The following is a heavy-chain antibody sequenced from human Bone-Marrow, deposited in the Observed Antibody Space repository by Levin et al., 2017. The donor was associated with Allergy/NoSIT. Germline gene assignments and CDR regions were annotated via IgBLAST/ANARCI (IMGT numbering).Heavy chain of an antibody. D-gene: IGHD6-19*01. J-gene: IGHJ4*02. CDR2: ISNSGSSQ. CDR1: GFSFGDYY. Sequence: KPGGSLRLSCTASGFSFGDYYMSWIRQAPGKGLEWLLYISNSGSSQYYADSVKGRFTVSRDNAKNSLYLQMNSLRAEDTAVYYCARDVNAYSTGWAGFDSWGQGTLVTVSP. V-gene: IGHV3-11*01. CDR3: ARDVNAYSTGWAGFDS.